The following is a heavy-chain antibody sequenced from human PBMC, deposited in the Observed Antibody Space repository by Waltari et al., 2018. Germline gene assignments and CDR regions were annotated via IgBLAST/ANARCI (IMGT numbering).Heavy chain of an antibody. CDR1: GFNFGTPG. CDR3: AREGGNFNWMDP. V-gene: IGHV3-33*01. D-gene: IGHD4-4*01. CDR2: IWHDGSKT. J-gene: IGHJ5*02. Sequence: QFQLLESGGGVVQHGTSLKLSCVASGFNFGTPGMHWVRQAPGKGLEWVAVIWHDGSKTYYADSVKGRFTISRDDSKNMFYLQMNSLRVEDTAMYYCAREGGNFNWMDPWGQGTLVTVS.